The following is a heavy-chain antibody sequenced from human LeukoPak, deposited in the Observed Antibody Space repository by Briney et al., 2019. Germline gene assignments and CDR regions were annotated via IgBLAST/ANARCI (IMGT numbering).Heavy chain of an antibody. Sequence: PSETLSLTCTVSGGSISSYYWSWIRQPPGKGLEWIGYIYYSGSTNYNPSLKSRVTISVDTSKNQFSRKLNSVTAADTAMYYCAGNDYGDYKSSFDYWGQGTLVTVSS. CDR2: IYYSGST. J-gene: IGHJ4*02. D-gene: IGHD4-17*01. CDR3: AGNDYGDYKSSFDY. V-gene: IGHV4-59*01. CDR1: GGSISSYY.